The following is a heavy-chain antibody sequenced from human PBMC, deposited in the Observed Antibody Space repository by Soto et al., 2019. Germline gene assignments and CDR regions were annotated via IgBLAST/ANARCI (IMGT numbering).Heavy chain of an antibody. Sequence: GGSLRLSFAASGFTFSNYAMNWVRQAPGKGLEWVSAVSGSGGSTYYADSVKGRFTISRDNSKNTLSLQMNTLRAEDTAVYYCAKGRGLQSPSYDMDVWGQGTTVTVSS. J-gene: IGHJ6*02. V-gene: IGHV3-23*01. CDR3: AKGRGLQSPSYDMDV. CDR2: VSGSGGST. CDR1: GFTFSNYA. D-gene: IGHD4-4*01.